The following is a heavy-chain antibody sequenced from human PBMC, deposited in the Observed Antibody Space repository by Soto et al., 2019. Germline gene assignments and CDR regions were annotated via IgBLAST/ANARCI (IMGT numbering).Heavy chain of an antibody. CDR2: IIPIFGTA. J-gene: IGHJ6*02. V-gene: IGHV1-69*13. CDR1: GGTFSSYA. D-gene: IGHD2-2*02. CDR3: ARAYCSSNRCYTKSYYYGMDV. Sequence: SVKVSCKASGGTFSSYAISWVRQAPGQGLEWMGGIIPIFGTANYAQKFQGRVTITADESTSTAYMELSSLRSEDTAVYYCARAYCSSNRCYTKSYYYGMDVWGQGTTVTVSS.